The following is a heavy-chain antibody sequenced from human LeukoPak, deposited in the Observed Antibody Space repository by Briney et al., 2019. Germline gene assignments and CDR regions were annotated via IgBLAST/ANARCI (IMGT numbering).Heavy chain of an antibody. CDR3: ARGIGVNWNDGDAFDI. D-gene: IGHD1-20*01. V-gene: IGHV3-66*01. J-gene: IGHJ3*02. CDR2: IYSGGST. Sequence: GGSLRLSCAASGFTVSSNYMSWVRQAPGKGLEWVSVIYSGGSTYYADSVKGRFTISRDNSKNTLYLQMNSLRAEDTAVYYCARGIGVNWNDGDAFDIWGQGTMVTVSS. CDR1: GFTVSSNY.